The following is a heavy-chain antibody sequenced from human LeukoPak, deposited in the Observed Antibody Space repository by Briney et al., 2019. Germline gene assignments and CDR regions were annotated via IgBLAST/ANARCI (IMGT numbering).Heavy chain of an antibody. D-gene: IGHD3-22*01. CDR3: ARVGYYDSSGPCPDY. V-gene: IGHV3-48*03. CDR2: ISSSGSII. J-gene: IGHJ4*02. CDR1: GFTFSSYE. Sequence: GGSLRLSCAASGFTFSSYEMNWVRQAPGKGLEWVSYISSSGSIIYYADSVKGRFTLSRDTAKNSQYLQMIRLRAEDTAVYYCARVGYYDSSGPCPDYWGQGTLVTVSS.